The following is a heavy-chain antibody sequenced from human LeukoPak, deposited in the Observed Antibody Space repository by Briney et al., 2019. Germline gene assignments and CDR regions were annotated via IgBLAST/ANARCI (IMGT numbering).Heavy chain of an antibody. CDR1: GGSISSYY. CDR3: ARAHYYGSENWFDP. J-gene: IGHJ5*02. D-gene: IGHD3-10*01. Sequence: SETLSLTCTVSGGSISSYYWSWIRQPPRKGLEWIGYIYYSGSTNYNPSLKSRVTISVDTSKNQFSLKLSSVTAADTAVYYCARAHYYGSENWFDPWGQGTLVTVSS. CDR2: IYYSGST. V-gene: IGHV4-59*01.